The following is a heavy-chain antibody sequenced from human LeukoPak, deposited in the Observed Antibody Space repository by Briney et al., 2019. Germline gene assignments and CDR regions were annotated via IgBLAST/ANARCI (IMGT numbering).Heavy chain of an antibody. J-gene: IGHJ6*02. V-gene: IGHV1-46*01. Sequence: ASVKVSCKASGYTFTIYYMHWVRQAPGQGLEWMGIINPSGGSTSYAQKFQGRVTMTRDTSTSTVYMELSSLRSEDTAVYYCARVGHYYDSSGFISYYYGMDVWGQGTTVTVSS. CDR1: GYTFTIYY. D-gene: IGHD3-22*01. CDR2: INPSGGST. CDR3: ARVGHYYDSSGFISYYYGMDV.